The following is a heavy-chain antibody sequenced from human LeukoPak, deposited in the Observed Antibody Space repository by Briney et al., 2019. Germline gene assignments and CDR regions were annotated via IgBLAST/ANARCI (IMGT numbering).Heavy chain of an antibody. J-gene: IGHJ4*02. CDR1: GGTFSSYA. CDR2: IIPIFGTA. Sequence: SVKVPCKASGGTFSSYAISWVRQAPGQGLEWMGGIIPIFGTANYAQKFQGRVTITADESTSTAYMELSSLRSEDTAVYYCARGGIAVAGTLYFDYWGQGTLVTVSS. V-gene: IGHV1-69*13. D-gene: IGHD6-19*01. CDR3: ARGGIAVAGTLYFDY.